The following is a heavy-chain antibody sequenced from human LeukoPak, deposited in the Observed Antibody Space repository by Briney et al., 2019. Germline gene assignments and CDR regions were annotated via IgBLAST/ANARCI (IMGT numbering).Heavy chain of an antibody. Sequence: SETLSLTCTVSGGSITISGYYWIWIRHHPGKGLEWVGYIDNRGTTYYNPSLKSRVSISADTSKNQFSLRLSSVTAADTAVYYCARDQYISSFRYYGMDVWGQGTTVTVSS. J-gene: IGHJ6*02. D-gene: IGHD6-13*01. CDR3: ARDQYISSFRYYGMDV. V-gene: IGHV4-31*03. CDR1: GGSITISGYY. CDR2: IDNRGTT.